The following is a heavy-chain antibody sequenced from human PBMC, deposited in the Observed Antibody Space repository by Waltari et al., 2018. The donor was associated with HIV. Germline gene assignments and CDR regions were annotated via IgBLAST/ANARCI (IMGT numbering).Heavy chain of an antibody. V-gene: IGHV3-9*01. CDR1: GFFFHDYA. CDR2: ISWNSGTL. J-gene: IGHJ4*02. Sequence: EVQLVESGGGLVQPGRSLRLSCAASGFFFHDYAMHWVRQAPGKGLGGVSGISWNSGTLYYADSVRGRFTISRDNAKNSLYLQMNSLRAEDTAFYYWAKGGTVTTDYFNYWGQGTLVTVSS. CDR3: AKGGTVTTDYFNY. D-gene: IGHD4-17*01.